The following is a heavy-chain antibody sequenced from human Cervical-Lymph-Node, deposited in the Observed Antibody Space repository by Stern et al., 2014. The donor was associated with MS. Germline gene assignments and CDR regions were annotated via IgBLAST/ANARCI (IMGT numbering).Heavy chain of an antibody. Sequence: QLQLQESGPGLVKPSQTLSLTCTVSGGSISSGGYYWSWIRQHPGKGLEXIGYIYYSGSTYFNPSLKSRVTISVDTSKNQFSLKLSSVTAADTAVYYCARSSVGAAPFDYWGQGTLVTVSS. V-gene: IGHV4-31*03. CDR2: IYYSGST. J-gene: IGHJ4*02. CDR1: GGSISSGGYY. D-gene: IGHD2-15*01. CDR3: ARSSVGAAPFDY.